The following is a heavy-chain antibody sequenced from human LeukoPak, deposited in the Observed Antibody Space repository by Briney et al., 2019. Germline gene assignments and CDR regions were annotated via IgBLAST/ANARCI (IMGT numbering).Heavy chain of an antibody. D-gene: IGHD4-17*01. J-gene: IGHJ5*02. V-gene: IGHV3-21*01. Sequence: GGSLRLSCAASGFTFSSYSMNWVRQAPGKGLEWVSSISSSSSYIYYADSVKGRFTISRDNAKNSLYLQMNSLRAEDTAVYYCASVSDYGDKSWFDPWGQGTLVTVSS. CDR2: ISSSSSYI. CDR3: ASVSDYGDKSWFDP. CDR1: GFTFSSYS.